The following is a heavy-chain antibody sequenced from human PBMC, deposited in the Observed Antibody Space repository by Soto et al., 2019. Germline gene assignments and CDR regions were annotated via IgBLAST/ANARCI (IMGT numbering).Heavy chain of an antibody. J-gene: IGHJ6*02. V-gene: IGHV4-59*08. Sequence: PSETLSLTCTVSGGSISNYYWSWIRQPPGKGLEWIGYIYYSGSTYYNPSLKSRISMSLDTSKNQFSLKLSSVTAADTAVYYCARVNLDYVTGMDVWGQGTTVTVSS. CDR2: IYYSGST. CDR1: GGSISNYY. CDR3: ARVNLDYVTGMDV. D-gene: IGHD4-17*01.